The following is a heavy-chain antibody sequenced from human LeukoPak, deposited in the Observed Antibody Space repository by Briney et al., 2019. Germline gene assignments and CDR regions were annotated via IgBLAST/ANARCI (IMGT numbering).Heavy chain of an antibody. CDR3: AKEGGPYTTGTYSAY. V-gene: IGHV3-23*01. CDR1: GFTFSRYA. Sequence: GGSLRHSCAASGFTFSRYAVNWVRQAPGRGREWGSVIFGSGANTYYADSVKGRFTISRDNTNSTLYLQMNSLSAEDTAVYYCAKEGGPYTTGTYSAYWGQASLVTAS. J-gene: IGHJ4*02. CDR2: IFGSGANT. D-gene: IGHD3-10*01.